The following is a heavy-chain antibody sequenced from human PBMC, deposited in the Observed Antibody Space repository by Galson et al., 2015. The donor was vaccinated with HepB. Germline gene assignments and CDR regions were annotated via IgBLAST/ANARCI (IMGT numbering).Heavy chain of an antibody. J-gene: IGHJ4*02. Sequence: SLRLSCAASGFNFSDDTMNWVRQAPGQGLEWVCSMTNSASSMHYADSVRGRFTISRDNLKNTLYLQLNSLRPEDTAVYYCAKDNVASSWDDTTIFDSWGQGTLVTVSS. CDR1: GFNFSDDT. CDR2: MTNSASSM. D-gene: IGHD6-13*01. CDR3: AKDNVASSWDDTTIFDS. V-gene: IGHV3-21*01.